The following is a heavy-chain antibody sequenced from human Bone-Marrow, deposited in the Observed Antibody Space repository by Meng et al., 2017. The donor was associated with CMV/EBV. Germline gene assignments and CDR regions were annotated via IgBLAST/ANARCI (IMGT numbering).Heavy chain of an antibody. D-gene: IGHD4-11*01. CDR2: ISSSSYI. Sequence: GGSLRLSCAASGFTFSSYSMNWVRQAPGKGLEWVSSISSSSYIYYADSVKGRFTISRDNAKNSLYLQMNSLRAEDTAVYYCARDATVTTYGMDVWGQGTTVTVSS. CDR1: GFTFSSYS. V-gene: IGHV3-21*01. CDR3: ARDATVTTYGMDV. J-gene: IGHJ6*02.